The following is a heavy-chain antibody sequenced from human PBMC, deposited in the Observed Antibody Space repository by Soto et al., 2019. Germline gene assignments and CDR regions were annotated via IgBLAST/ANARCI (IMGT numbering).Heavy chain of an antibody. V-gene: IGHV3-30-3*01. Sequence: QVQLVESGGGVVQPGRSLRLSCAASGFTFSSYAMHWVRQAPGKGLEWVAVISYDGSNKYYADSVKGRFTISRDNSKNTLYLQMNGLRAEDTAVYYCARVDSGSYSYYYYGMDVWGQGTTVTVSS. CDR2: ISYDGSNK. D-gene: IGHD1-26*01. J-gene: IGHJ6*02. CDR1: GFTFSSYA. CDR3: ARVDSGSYSYYYYGMDV.